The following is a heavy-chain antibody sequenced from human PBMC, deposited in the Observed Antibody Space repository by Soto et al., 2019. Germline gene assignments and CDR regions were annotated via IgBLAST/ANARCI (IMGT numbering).Heavy chain of an antibody. CDR1: GGTFSNYG. CDR3: ARAALTRNDWNDLGIGFDP. J-gene: IGHJ5*02. D-gene: IGHD1-1*01. V-gene: IGHV1-69*01. CDR2: IIPFFGTT. Sequence: QVQLVQSGAEVKKPGSSVKVSCKASGGTFSNYGVSWVRQAPGHGLEWMGGIIPFFGTTNYAQKFQGRVTITAVESTGTAYMELNRLMPADTAVYFCARAALTRNDWNDLGIGFDPWGQGTLVTVSS.